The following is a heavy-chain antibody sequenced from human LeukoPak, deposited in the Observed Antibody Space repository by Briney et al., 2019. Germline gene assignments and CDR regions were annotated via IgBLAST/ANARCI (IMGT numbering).Heavy chain of an antibody. J-gene: IGHJ5*02. V-gene: IGHV4-61*01. CDR2: IYYGGST. D-gene: IGHD4-11*01. CDR1: GDSVSSSNYY. Sequence: SETLSLTCAVSGDSVSSSNYYWSWIRQPPGKGLEWIGYIYYGGSTYYNPSLESRVTISVDRSKNQFSLKLSSVTAADTAVYYCARGARFMTTGTNWFDPWGQGTLVTVSS. CDR3: ARGARFMTTGTNWFDP.